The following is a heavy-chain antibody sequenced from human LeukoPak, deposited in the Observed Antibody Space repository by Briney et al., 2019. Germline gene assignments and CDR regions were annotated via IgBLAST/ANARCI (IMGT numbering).Heavy chain of an antibody. V-gene: IGHV4-39*07. D-gene: IGHD3-9*01. Sequence: SETLSLTCTVSGGSISSSSYYWGWIRQPPGKGLEWIGSIYYSGSTYYNPSLKSRVTISVDTSKNQFSLKLSSVTAADTAVYYCARAPTSTYYDILTGYYHHRNWFDPWGQGTLVTVSS. CDR1: GGSISSSSYY. CDR2: IYYSGST. J-gene: IGHJ5*02. CDR3: ARAPTSTYYDILTGYYHHRNWFDP.